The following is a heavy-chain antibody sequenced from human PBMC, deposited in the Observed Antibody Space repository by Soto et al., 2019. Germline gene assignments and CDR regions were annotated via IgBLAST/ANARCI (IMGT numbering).Heavy chain of an antibody. D-gene: IGHD2-2*01. Sequence: PGGTLRLSCAASGFTFDDYVMHWVRQAPGQGLEWVASVNWNGRTTLYAAAVEGRFSVSRHNGKNSLHLEMTSLRPNDTALYFCAKAREYNYALGHWGQGLLVVVAS. CDR2: VNWNGRTT. J-gene: IGHJ4*02. CDR1: GFTFDDYV. CDR3: AKAREYNYALGH. V-gene: IGHV3-9*01.